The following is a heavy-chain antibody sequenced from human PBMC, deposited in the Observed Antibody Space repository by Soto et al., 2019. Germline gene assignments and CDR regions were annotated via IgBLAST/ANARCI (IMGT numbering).Heavy chain of an antibody. CDR1: GFTFSSYS. Sequence: EVQLVESGGGLVQPGGSLRLSCAASGFTFSSYSMNWVRQAPGKGLEWVSYISSSSSTIYYADSVKGRFTISRDNAKNSLYQQMNSLRAEDTAVYYCARDTSIDSGSYLGDAFDIWGQGTMVTVSS. J-gene: IGHJ3*02. D-gene: IGHD5-12*01. V-gene: IGHV3-48*01. CDR2: ISSSSSTI. CDR3: ARDTSIDSGSYLGDAFDI.